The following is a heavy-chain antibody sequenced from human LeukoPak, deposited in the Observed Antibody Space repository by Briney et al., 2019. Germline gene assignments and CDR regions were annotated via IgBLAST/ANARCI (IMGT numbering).Heavy chain of an antibody. CDR2: ISYDGSNK. CDR1: GFTFSSYA. D-gene: IGHD3-10*01. Sequence: RTGGSLRLSCAASGFTFSSYAMHWVRQAPGKGLEWVAVISYDGSNKYYADSVKGRFTISRDNSKNTLYLQMNSLRAEDTAVYYCARDRWFGELLSLSFDYWGQGTLVTVSS. V-gene: IGHV3-30-3*01. J-gene: IGHJ4*02. CDR3: ARDRWFGELLSLSFDY.